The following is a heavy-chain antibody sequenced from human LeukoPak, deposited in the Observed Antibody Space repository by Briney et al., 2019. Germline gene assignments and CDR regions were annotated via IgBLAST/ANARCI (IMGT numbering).Heavy chain of an antibody. J-gene: IGHJ4*02. CDR2: MNPNSGNT. CDR1: GYTFTSYD. D-gene: IGHD3-22*01. CDR3: ARERWERTRPYYYDSSGYTKHYFDY. Sequence: GASVKVSCKASGYTFTSYDINWVRQATGQGLEWMGWMNPNSGNTGYAQKLQGRVTMTTDTSTSTAYMELRSLRSDDTAVYYCARERWERTRPYYYDSSGYTKHYFDYWGQGTLVTVSS. V-gene: IGHV1-8*01.